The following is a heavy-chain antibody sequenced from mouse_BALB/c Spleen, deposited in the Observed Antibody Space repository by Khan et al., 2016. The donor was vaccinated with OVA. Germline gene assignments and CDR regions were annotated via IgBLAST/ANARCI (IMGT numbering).Heavy chain of an antibody. D-gene: IGHD1-1*02. CDR2: INPSNGGT. J-gene: IGHJ3*01. CDR3: TRSGYGAFAY. V-gene: IGHV1S81*02. CDR1: GYTFTSYY. Sequence: VQLQESGAELVKPGASVRLSCKASGYTFTSYYLYWVKQRPGHGLEWIGDINPSNGGTNFKENFKTKATLTVDKSSSTAYMQLSSLTSEDSAVYYCTRSGYGAFAYWGQGTLVTVSA.